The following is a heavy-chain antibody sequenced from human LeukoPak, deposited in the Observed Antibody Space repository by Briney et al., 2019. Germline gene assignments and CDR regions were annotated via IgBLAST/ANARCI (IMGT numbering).Heavy chain of an antibody. Sequence: GGSLRLSCAASGFNFADSAMSWVRQTLRKGLEWVSLISFNGRNTYYGDSVKGRFTISRDNSKDTVYLQMNSLRAEDTAIFYCARDIELSTWGPGTMVTVSS. CDR3: ARDIELST. D-gene: IGHD3-16*02. J-gene: IGHJ3*01. CDR2: ISFNGRNT. V-gene: IGHV3-23*01. CDR1: GFNFADSA.